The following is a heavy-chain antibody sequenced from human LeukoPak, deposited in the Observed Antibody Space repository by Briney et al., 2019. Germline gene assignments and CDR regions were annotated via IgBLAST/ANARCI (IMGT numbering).Heavy chain of an antibody. CDR2: IYHSGST. CDR3: ARDSDDAFDI. CDR1: GGSISSGGYY. Sequence: PSETLSLTCTVSGGSISSGGYYWSWIRQPPGKGLEWVGYIYHSGSTYYNPSLKSRVTISVDRSKNQFSLKLSSVTAADTAVYYCARDSDDAFDIWGQGTMVTVSS. V-gene: IGHV4-30-2*01. J-gene: IGHJ3*02.